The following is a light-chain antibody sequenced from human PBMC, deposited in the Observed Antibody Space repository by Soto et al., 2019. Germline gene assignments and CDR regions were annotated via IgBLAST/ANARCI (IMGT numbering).Light chain of an antibody. CDR1: QRVSSN. V-gene: IGKV3-15*01. CDR3: QHYTDWPRWT. CDR2: GAS. Sequence: ETVMTQSPVTLSVSPGERATLSCRASQRVSSNLAWYQQKPGQAPRLLIYGASTRATGIPARFSGSGSGTEFTLTISSLQSEDFAVYYCQHYTDWPRWTFGQGTKV. J-gene: IGKJ1*01.